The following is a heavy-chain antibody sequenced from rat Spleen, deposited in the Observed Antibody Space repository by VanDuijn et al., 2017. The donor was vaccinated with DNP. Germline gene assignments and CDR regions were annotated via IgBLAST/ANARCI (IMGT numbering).Heavy chain of an antibody. CDR1: GFTFNNYW. J-gene: IGHJ2*01. CDR2: ITNTGGDT. D-gene: IGHD1-12*02. Sequence: EVQLVESGGGLVQPGRSLKLSCAASGFTFNNYWMTWIRKAPGKGLEWVASITNTGGDTYYLDSVKGRFTISSDNVKSTLYLQMNSLRSEDTATYYCTRSQTGRGFAYWGQGAMVTVSS. CDR3: TRSQTGRGFAY. V-gene: IGHV5-31*01.